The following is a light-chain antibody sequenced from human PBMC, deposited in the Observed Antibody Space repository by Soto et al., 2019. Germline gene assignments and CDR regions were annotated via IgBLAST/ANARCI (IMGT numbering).Light chain of an antibody. CDR3: QQSYSTPFT. CDR1: QSISSY. CDR2: ASS. Sequence: DIQMTQSPSSLSASVGDRVTITCRASQSISSYLNWYQQKPGKAPNLLIYASSSLQSGVPSRFSGSGSVTDFTLTISSLQPEDVATYYCQQSYSTPFTFGGGTKVEIK. J-gene: IGKJ4*01. V-gene: IGKV1-39*01.